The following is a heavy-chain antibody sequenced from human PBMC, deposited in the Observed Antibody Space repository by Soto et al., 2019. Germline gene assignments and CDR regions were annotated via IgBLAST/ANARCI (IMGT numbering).Heavy chain of an antibody. CDR3: AKASLDSYYYDSSGYYPIDY. J-gene: IGHJ4*02. CDR1: GFTFSSYA. D-gene: IGHD3-22*01. V-gene: IGHV3-23*01. Sequence: GGSLRLSCAASGFTFSSYAMSWVRQAPGKGLEWVSAISGSGGSTYYADSVKGRFTISRDNSKNTLYLQMNSLRAEDTAVYYCAKASLDSYYYDSSGYYPIDYWGQGTLVTVSS. CDR2: ISGSGGST.